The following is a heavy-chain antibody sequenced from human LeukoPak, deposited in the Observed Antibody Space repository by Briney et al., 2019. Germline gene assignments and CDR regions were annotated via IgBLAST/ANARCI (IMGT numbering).Heavy chain of an antibody. CDR2: IRYDGSNK. Sequence: GGSLRLSCAASGFTFSSYGMHWVRQAPGKGLEWVAFIRYDGSNKYYADSVKGRFTISRDNSRNTLSLQMNSLRAEDTAVYYCAKDWGYASGTYYTYWGQGTLVTVSS. J-gene: IGHJ4*02. CDR1: GFTFSSYG. V-gene: IGHV3-30*02. D-gene: IGHD3-10*01. CDR3: AKDWGYASGTYYTY.